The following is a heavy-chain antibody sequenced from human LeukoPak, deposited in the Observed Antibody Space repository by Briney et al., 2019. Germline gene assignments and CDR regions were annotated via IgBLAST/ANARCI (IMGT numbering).Heavy chain of an antibody. J-gene: IGHJ4*02. Sequence: PSETLSLTCTVSGGSITGRSYYWGWIRQPPGKGLEWIGDINYSGSTYYNASLRSRVTMSVDTSRSQFSLKLTSVIAADTAVYYCARRYSSGSNYFDYWGQGTLATVSP. CDR2: INYSGST. V-gene: IGHV4-39*01. D-gene: IGHD2-15*01. CDR3: ARRYSSGSNYFDY. CDR1: GGSITGRSYY.